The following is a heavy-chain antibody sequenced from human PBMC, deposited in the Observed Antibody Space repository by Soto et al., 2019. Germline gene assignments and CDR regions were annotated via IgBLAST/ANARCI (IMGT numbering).Heavy chain of an antibody. CDR3: VRGSIVALAY. Sequence: PGGSLRLSCAASAFTFSTYNMNWVRQAPGKGLEWVSYIGSSSSIIYYADSVKGRFTIFRDNAKNSLYLQMSSLGAEDTAVYYCVRGSIVALAYWGQGTLVTVSS. CDR2: IGSSSSII. J-gene: IGHJ4*02. V-gene: IGHV3-48*01. D-gene: IGHD6-25*01. CDR1: AFTFSTYN.